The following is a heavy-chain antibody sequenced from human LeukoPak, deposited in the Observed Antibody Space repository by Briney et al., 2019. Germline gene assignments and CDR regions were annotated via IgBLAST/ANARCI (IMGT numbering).Heavy chain of an antibody. Sequence: PSETLSLTCSVSGVSITNSYWAWIRQPPGKGLEWIGNVYYGGDTNYHPSLKSRLTMSLDTSKSQFSLRLTSVTAADTAVYYCARQGSASGTWGFFDYWGQGSLVSVSS. V-gene: IGHV4-59*08. D-gene: IGHD1-1*01. CDR2: VYYGGDT. J-gene: IGHJ4*02. CDR3: ARQGSASGTWGFFDY. CDR1: GVSITNSY.